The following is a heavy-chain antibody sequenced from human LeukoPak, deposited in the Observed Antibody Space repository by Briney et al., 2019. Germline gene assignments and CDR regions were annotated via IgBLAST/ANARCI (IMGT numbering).Heavy chain of an antibody. V-gene: IGHV4-39*07. D-gene: IGHD6-13*01. CDR1: GRSISSSSYY. CDR2: IYYSGST. CDR3: ASVPVTSSSWSRRYYYYYMDV. Sequence: SETLSLTCTVSGRSISSSSYYWGWIRQPPGKGLEWLGSIYYSGSTYYNPYLKSRVTISVDTSKNQFSLKLSSVTAADTAVYYCASVPVTSSSWSRRYYYYYMDVWGKGTTVTVSS. J-gene: IGHJ6*03.